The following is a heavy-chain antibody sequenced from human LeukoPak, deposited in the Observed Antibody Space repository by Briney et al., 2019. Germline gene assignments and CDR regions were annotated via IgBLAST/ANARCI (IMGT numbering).Heavy chain of an antibody. J-gene: IGHJ4*02. V-gene: IGHV1-8*01. D-gene: IGHD3-22*01. CDR2: MNPNSGNT. Sequence: AAVKVSFKASGYTFTIHDINWVRQATGQGLEWMGWMNPNSGNTGYAQKFQGRVTMTRSRSTSTAYMELSSPRSQDTAVYYCARGLSSYSITMIVVAGMNYWGQGTLVTVSS. CDR1: GYTFTIHD. CDR3: ARGLSSYSITMIVVAGMNY.